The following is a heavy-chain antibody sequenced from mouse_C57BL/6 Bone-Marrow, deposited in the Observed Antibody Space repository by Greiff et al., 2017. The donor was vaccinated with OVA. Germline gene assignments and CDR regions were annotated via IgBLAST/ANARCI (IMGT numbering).Heavy chain of an antibody. CDR3: ARPSLMMVTTYFDY. D-gene: IGHD2-3*01. CDR1: EYEFPSHD. V-gene: IGHV5-2*01. Sequence: EVQVVESGGGLVQPGESLKLSCESNEYEFPSHDMSWVRKTPEKRLELVAAINSDGGSTYYPDTMERRFIISRDNTKQTLYLQMSSLRSEDTALYYCARPSLMMVTTYFDYWGQGTTLTVSS. CDR2: INSDGGST. J-gene: IGHJ2*01.